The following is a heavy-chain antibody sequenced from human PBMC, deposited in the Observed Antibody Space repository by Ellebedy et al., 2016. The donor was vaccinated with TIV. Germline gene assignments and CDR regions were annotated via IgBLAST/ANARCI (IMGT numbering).Heavy chain of an antibody. J-gene: IGHJ4*02. V-gene: IGHV3-30*04. CDR2: ISYDGSNS. CDR3: ARVSEAGEHPFDY. D-gene: IGHD6-13*01. CDR1: GFTLTSYP. Sequence: GESLKISCAASGFTLTSYPMHWVLQAPGKGPESVALISYDGSNSYYADSVTGRFTVSRDNSKNTLDLQMNSLRAEDTAIYYWARVSEAGEHPFDYWGQGTLVTVSS.